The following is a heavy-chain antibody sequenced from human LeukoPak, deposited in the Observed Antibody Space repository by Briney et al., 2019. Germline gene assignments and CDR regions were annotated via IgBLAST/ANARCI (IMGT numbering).Heavy chain of an antibody. CDR3: ARESRGYSYGSIDY. J-gene: IGHJ4*02. Sequence: ASVKVSCKASGYSFTSNYIHWVRQAPGQGLEWMGMIYPRDGSTSYAQKFQGRVTMTRDTSTSTVYMELSSLRSEDTAVYYCARESRGYSYGSIDYWGQGTLVTVSS. CDR1: GYSFTSNY. V-gene: IGHV1-46*01. D-gene: IGHD5-18*01. CDR2: IYPRDGST.